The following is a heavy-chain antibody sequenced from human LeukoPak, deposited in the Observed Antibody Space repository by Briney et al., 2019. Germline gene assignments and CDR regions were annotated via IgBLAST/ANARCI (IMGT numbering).Heavy chain of an antibody. V-gene: IGHV4-59*01. CDR2: IYYSGST. CDR1: GGSISSYY. CDR3: ARGVDYRYWFDP. Sequence: PSETLSLTCTVSGGSISSYYWSWIRQPPGKGLEWIGYIYYSGSTNYNPSLKSRVTLSVDTSKNQFSLKLSSVTAADTAAYYCARGVDYRYWFDPWGQGTLVTVSS. D-gene: IGHD4-11*01. J-gene: IGHJ5*02.